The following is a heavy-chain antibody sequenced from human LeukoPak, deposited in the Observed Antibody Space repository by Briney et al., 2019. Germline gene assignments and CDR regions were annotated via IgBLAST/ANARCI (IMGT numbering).Heavy chain of an antibody. CDR1: GFTFSSYG. CDR2: IRYDGSNK. Sequence: GGSLRLSCAASGFTFSSYGMHWVRQAPGKGLEWVAFIRYDGSNKYYEDSVKGRFTISRDDSKNTLFLQMNSLRAEDTAVYYCAKDRGYSYGRPDYWGQGTLVTVSS. D-gene: IGHD5-18*01. CDR3: AKDRGYSYGRPDY. J-gene: IGHJ4*02. V-gene: IGHV3-30*02.